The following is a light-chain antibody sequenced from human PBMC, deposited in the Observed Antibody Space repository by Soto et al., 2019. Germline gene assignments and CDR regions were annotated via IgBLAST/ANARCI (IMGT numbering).Light chain of an antibody. Sequence: DIQMTQSPSSLSASVGDRVTITCRASQSISNFLNWYQQKPGKAPKLLIHTTSSLQSGVPSRFSASGTGTDFTLTISSLQPEDFATYYCQQANSFPRTFGQGTKVEIK. V-gene: IGKV1-39*01. J-gene: IGKJ1*01. CDR2: TTS. CDR1: QSISNF. CDR3: QQANSFPRT.